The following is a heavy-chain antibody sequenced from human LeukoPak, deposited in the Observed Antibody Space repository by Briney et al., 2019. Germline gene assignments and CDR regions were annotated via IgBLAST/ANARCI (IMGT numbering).Heavy chain of an antibody. CDR1: GFTFSNHG. D-gene: IGHD3-22*01. J-gene: IGHJ4*02. CDR2: IRSDGTNK. V-gene: IGHV3-30*02. CDR3: VASGYGY. Sequence: PGGSLRLSCAASGFTFSNHGLHWVRQAPGKGLEWVAFIRSDGTNKYYIDSVKGRFTISRDNSNNSLYLQMNTLRAEDTAVYYCVASGYGYWGQGTLVTVSS.